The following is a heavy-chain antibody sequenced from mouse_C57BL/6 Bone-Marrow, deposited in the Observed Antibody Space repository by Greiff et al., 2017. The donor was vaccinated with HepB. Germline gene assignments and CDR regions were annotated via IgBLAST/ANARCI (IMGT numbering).Heavy chain of an antibody. Sequence: VQLQQPGTELVKPGASVKLSCKASGYTFTSYWMHWVKQRPGQGLEWIGNINPSNGGTNYNEKFKSKATLTVDKSSSTAYMQLSSLTSEDSAVYYCARHHYGRRTWFAYWGQGTLVTVSA. J-gene: IGHJ3*01. CDR3: ARHHYGRRTWFAY. V-gene: IGHV1-53*01. CDR2: INPSNGGT. D-gene: IGHD1-1*01. CDR1: GYTFTSYW.